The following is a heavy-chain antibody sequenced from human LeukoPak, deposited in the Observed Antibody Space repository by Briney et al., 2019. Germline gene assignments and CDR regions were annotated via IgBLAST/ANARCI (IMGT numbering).Heavy chain of an antibody. CDR2: ITTSGRTI. V-gene: IGHV3-48*03. Sequence: PGGSLRLSCAASGFTFSSYEMNWVRQAPGKGLEWVSYITTSGRTIYYADSVKGRFTISRDNSNNTLYLQMNSLRAEDTAVYFCAKKQTTTVTTLDYWGQGTLVTVSS. CDR1: GFTFSSYE. CDR3: AKKQTTTVTTLDY. D-gene: IGHD4-17*01. J-gene: IGHJ4*02.